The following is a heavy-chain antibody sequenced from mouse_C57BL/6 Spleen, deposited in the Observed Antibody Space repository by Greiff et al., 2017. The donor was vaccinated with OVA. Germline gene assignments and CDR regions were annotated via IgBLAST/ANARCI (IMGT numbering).Heavy chain of an antibody. J-gene: IGHJ3*01. CDR3: ARIDDGSHGGFAY. CDR2: IDPSDSYT. D-gene: IGHD2-3*01. V-gene: IGHV1-69*01. CDR1: GYTFTSYW. Sequence: VQLQQPGAELVMPGASVKLSCKASGYTFTSYWMHWVKQRPGQGLEWIGEIDPSDSYTNYNQKFKGKSTLTVDKSSSTAYMQLSSLTSEDSAVYYCARIDDGSHGGFAYWGQGTLVTVSA.